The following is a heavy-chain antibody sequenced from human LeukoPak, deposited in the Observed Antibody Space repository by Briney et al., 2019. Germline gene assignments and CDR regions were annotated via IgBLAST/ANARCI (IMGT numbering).Heavy chain of an antibody. CDR2: MNPNSGNT. D-gene: IGHD1-26*01. V-gene: IGHV1-8*01. Sequence: ASVKVSCKASGYTFTSYDINWVRQATGQGLEWMGWMNPNSGNTGYAQKFQGRVTVTTDTSTSTAYMELRSLRSDDTAVYYCARERRSRVTSGWFDPWGQGTLVTVSS. CDR1: GYTFTSYD. CDR3: ARERRSRVTSGWFDP. J-gene: IGHJ5*02.